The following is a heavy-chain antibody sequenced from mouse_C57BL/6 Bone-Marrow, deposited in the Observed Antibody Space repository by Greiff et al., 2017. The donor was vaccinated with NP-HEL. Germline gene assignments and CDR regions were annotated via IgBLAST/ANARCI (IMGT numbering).Heavy chain of an antibody. V-gene: IGHV1-74*01. Sequence: VQLQQPGAELVKPGASFPFSFPSSGYTFTSYWMHWVKQRPGQGLEWIGRIHPSDSDTHYNQKFKGKATLTVDKSSSTAYMQLSSLTSEDSAVYYCAIGGYHFAYWGQGTLVTVSA. CDR1: GYTFTSYW. CDR2: IHPSDSDT. D-gene: IGHD2-2*01. J-gene: IGHJ3*01. CDR3: AIGGYHFAY.